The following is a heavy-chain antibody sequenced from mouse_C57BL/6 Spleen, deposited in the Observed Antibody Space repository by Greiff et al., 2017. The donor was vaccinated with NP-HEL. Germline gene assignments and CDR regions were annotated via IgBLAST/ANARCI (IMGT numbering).Heavy chain of an antibody. D-gene: IGHD1-1*01. CDR1: GYTFTSYW. Sequence: QVQLQQSGAELAKPGASVKMSCKASGYTFTSYWMHWVKQRPGQGLEWIGYINPSTGYTEYNQKFKDKATLTADKSSSTAYMQLSSLTSEDSAVYYCARSGGSSYAMDYWGQGTSVTVSS. CDR2: INPSTGYT. CDR3: ARSGGSSYAMDY. V-gene: IGHV1-7*01. J-gene: IGHJ4*01.